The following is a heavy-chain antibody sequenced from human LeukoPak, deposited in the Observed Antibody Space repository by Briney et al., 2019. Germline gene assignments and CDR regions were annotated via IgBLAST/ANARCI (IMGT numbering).Heavy chain of an antibody. CDR1: GGSISSGGYS. J-gene: IGHJ4*02. CDR2: IDNSGST. D-gene: IGHD5-12*01. Sequence: PSQTLSLTCAVSGGSISSGGYSWSWIRQPPGKGLECIGYIDNSGSTYYNPSLKSRVTISVDTSKNQFSLKLSSMAAADTAVYYCASHSGGYAYWGQGTLVTVSS. CDR3: ASHSGGYAY. V-gene: IGHV4-30-4*07.